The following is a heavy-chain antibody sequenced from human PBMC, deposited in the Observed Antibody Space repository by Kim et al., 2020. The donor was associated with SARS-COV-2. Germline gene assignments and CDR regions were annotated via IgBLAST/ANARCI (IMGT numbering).Heavy chain of an antibody. V-gene: IGHV6-1*01. J-gene: IGHJ4*02. Sequence: AVSVKSRITINPDTSKNQFSLQLNSVTPEDTAVYYCARGDSSGWYFPDYWGQGTLVTVSS. CDR3: ARGDSSGWYFPDY. D-gene: IGHD6-19*01.